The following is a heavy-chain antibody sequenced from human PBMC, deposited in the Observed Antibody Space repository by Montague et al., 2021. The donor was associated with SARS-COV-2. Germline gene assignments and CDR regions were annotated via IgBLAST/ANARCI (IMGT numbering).Heavy chain of an antibody. CDR3: AKDVRRGIAGRYDY. D-gene: IGHD6-6*01. J-gene: IGHJ4*02. CDR1: GFTFSSFA. V-gene: IGHV3-23*01. CDR2: MRGNDDSA. Sequence: SLRLSCAASGFTFSSFAMSWVRQAPGQGLEWVSLMRGNDDSAYYADSVKGRFTISRDNSKNTLYLQMNSLRAEDTAIYYCAKDVRRGIAGRYDYWGQGTLVTVSS.